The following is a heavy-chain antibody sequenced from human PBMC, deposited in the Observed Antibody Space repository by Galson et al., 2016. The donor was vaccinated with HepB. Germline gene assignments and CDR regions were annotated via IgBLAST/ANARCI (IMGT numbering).Heavy chain of an antibody. CDR2: DSVHGGRK. V-gene: IGHV3-30*03. J-gene: IGHJ4*02. D-gene: IGHD2/OR15-2a*01. CDR1: GFTFNNAW. Sequence: SLRLSCAASGFTFNNAWMNWVRQAPGKGLEWVAADSVHGGRKFYADVVKGRFTISRDSAKNMLFLQMSSLRDDDTAVYFCARRHEYCPPVGCSVDYWGQGTLVSVSS. CDR3: ARRHEYCPPVGCSVDY.